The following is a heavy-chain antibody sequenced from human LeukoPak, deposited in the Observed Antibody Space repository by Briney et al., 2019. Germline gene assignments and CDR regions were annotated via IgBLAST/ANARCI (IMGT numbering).Heavy chain of an antibody. D-gene: IGHD2-15*01. Sequence: PVKVSCKTSGYTFTRYDITWVRQAPGQGPQWMGGINVKNGNTNYAQKLRGRVTLSRDTSTSTAYMELRSLTSDDTAVYYCVRDPGAATFDYWGQGTLVTVSP. J-gene: IGHJ4*02. CDR3: VRDPGAATFDY. CDR2: INVKNGNT. CDR1: GYTFTRYD. V-gene: IGHV1-18*01.